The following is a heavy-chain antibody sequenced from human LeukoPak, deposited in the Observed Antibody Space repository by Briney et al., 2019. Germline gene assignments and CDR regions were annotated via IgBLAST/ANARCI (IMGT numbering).Heavy chain of an antibody. D-gene: IGHD1-26*01. CDR1: GGSISSSSYY. CDR2: IYYSGST. J-gene: IGHJ4*02. CDR3: ARSYSGSLFDY. Sequence: PSQTLSLTCTVSGGSISSSSYYWGWIRQPPGKGLEWIGSIYYSGSTYYNPSLKSRVTISVDTSKNQFSLKLSSVTAADTAVYYCARSYSGSLFDYWGQGTLVTVSS. V-gene: IGHV4-39*01.